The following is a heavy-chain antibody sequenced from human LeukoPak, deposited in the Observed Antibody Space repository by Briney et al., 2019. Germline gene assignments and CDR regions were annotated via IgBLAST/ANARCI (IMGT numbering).Heavy chain of an antibody. J-gene: IGHJ3*02. D-gene: IGHD3-10*02. V-gene: IGHV3-23*01. Sequence: GGSLRLSCAASGFTFDNYAMNWVRQAPGKGLEWLSYIRGGGAVTRYSDSVKGRFTISRDNSKNSLYLQMNHLRAEDTAIYYCAKCSASYYNDAFDIWGRGTMVTVSS. CDR1: GFTFDNYA. CDR3: AKCSASYYNDAFDI. CDR2: IRGGGAVT.